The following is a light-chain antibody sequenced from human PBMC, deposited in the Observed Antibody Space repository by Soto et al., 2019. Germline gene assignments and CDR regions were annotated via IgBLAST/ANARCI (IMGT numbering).Light chain of an antibody. J-gene: IGKJ3*01. Sequence: DIQMTQSPSSLSASVGDRVTMTCRASQSISIYLNWYQQKPGKAPMLLIYGASSLQSGVPSRFSGSGSGTDFALTISSLQPEDFATYYCQQSYSIPRFGPGTKVDI. CDR3: QQSYSIPR. CDR1: QSISIY. V-gene: IGKV1-39*01. CDR2: GAS.